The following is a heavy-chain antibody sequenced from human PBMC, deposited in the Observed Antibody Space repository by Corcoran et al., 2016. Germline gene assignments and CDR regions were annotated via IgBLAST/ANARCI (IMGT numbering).Heavy chain of an antibody. CDR3: ARNDCSSTSCYPNGLDP. D-gene: IGHD2-2*01. Sequence: EVQLVQSGAEVKKPGESLKISCKGSGYSFTSYWIGWVRQMPGKGLEWMGIIYPGDSDTRYSPSFQGQVTISADKSISTAYLQWSSLKASDTAMYYCARNDCSSTSCYPNGLDPWGQGTLVTVSS. CDR2: IYPGDSDT. CDR1: GYSFTSYW. J-gene: IGHJ5*02. V-gene: IGHV5-51*01.